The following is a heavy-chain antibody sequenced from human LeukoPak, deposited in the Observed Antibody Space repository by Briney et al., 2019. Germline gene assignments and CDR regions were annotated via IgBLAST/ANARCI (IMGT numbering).Heavy chain of an antibody. CDR1: GGSISSYY. D-gene: IGHD2-15*01. V-gene: IGHV4-4*07. J-gene: IGHJ3*02. Sequence: SETLSLTCTVSGGSISSYYWGWIRQPAGKGLEWIGRIYTSGSTNYNPSLKSRVTMSVDTSKNQFSLKLSSVTAADTAVYYCARDSLGVVLEDDAFDIWGQGTMVTVSS. CDR2: IYTSGST. CDR3: ARDSLGVVLEDDAFDI.